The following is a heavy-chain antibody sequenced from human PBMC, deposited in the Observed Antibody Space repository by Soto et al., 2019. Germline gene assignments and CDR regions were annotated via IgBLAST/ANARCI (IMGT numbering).Heavy chain of an antibody. CDR2: IRSSGTGI. J-gene: IGHJ3*02. D-gene: IGHD2-15*01. V-gene: IGHV3-11*01. CDR1: GFTFRDYY. CDR3: ARAYSDAFDI. Sequence: QVQLVESGGGLAKPGGPLRLSCAASGFTFRDYYMTWIRQAPGKGLERVSYIRSSGTGIYYADSAKGRFTISRDNAKNSLYLVMSSLRAEDTAVYYCARAYSDAFDIWGQGTMVTVSS.